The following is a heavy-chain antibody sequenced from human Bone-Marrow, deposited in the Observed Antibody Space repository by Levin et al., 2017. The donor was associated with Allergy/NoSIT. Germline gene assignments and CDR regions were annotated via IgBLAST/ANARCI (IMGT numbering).Heavy chain of an antibody. CDR3: SWMTLERGGLTSWIET. CDR2: IDWDSDK. V-gene: IGHV2-70*17. Sequence: ESGPTLVKPTQSLTLTCSLSGFSLTTRGMCVSWIRQPPGKAQEWLARIDWDSDKFYSTSLRTRLTISKDTSKNQVVLTMTNMDPVDTATYDCSWMTLERGGLTSWIETWGKGALVTVSS. D-gene: IGHD1-1*01. CDR1: GFSLTTRGMC. J-gene: IGHJ5*02.